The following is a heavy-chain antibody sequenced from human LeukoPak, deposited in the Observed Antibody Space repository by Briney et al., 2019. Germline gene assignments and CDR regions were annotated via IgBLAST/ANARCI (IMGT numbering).Heavy chain of an antibody. D-gene: IGHD1-26*01. CDR3: ARVVGATGAFDI. J-gene: IGHJ3*02. CDR2: IYYSGST. Sequence: SETLSPTCTVSGGSISSGDYYWSWIRQPPGKGLEWIGYIYYSGSTYYNPSLKSRVTISVDTSKNQFSLKLSSVTAADTAVYYCARVVGATGAFDIWGQGTMVTVSS. CDR1: GGSISSGDYY. V-gene: IGHV4-30-4*01.